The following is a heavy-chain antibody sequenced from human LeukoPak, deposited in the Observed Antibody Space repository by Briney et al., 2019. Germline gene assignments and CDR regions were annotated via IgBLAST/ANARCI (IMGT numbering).Heavy chain of an antibody. CDR1: GGSISSYY. Sequence: SETLSLTCTVSGGSISSYYWSWIRQPAGKGLEWIGRIYTSGSTNYNPSLTSRVTMSVDTSKNQFSLKLSSVTAADTAVYYCARGPSSSIAARRPNFDYWGQGTLVTVSS. CDR3: ARGPSSSIAARRPNFDY. D-gene: IGHD6-6*01. CDR2: IYTSGST. V-gene: IGHV4-4*07. J-gene: IGHJ4*02.